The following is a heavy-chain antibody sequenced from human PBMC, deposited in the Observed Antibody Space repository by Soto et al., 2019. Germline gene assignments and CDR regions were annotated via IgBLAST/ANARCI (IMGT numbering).Heavy chain of an antibody. Sequence: PSETLSLTCTVSGGSISSSSYYWGWIRQPPGKGLEWIGSIYYSGSTYYNPSLKSRVTISVDTSKNQFSLKLSSVTAADTAVYYCARTEGFLEWLPTKAPNWFDPWGQGTLVTVSS. J-gene: IGHJ5*02. CDR2: IYYSGST. D-gene: IGHD3-3*01. CDR1: GGSISSSSYY. CDR3: ARTEGFLEWLPTKAPNWFDP. V-gene: IGHV4-39*01.